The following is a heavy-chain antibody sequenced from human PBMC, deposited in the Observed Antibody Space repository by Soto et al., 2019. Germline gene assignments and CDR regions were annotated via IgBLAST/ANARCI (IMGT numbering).Heavy chain of an antibody. CDR1: GYTFTSYA. J-gene: IGHJ6*03. CDR3: ARGSITMVRGATRQRHYYYYYMDV. Sequence: GASVKVSCKASGYTFTSYAMHWVRQAPGQRLEWMGWINAGNGNTKYSQKFQGRVTITRDTSASTAYMELSSLRSEDTAVYYCARGSITMVRGATRQRHYYYYYMDVWGKGTTVTVSS. CDR2: INAGNGNT. V-gene: IGHV1-3*01. D-gene: IGHD3-10*01.